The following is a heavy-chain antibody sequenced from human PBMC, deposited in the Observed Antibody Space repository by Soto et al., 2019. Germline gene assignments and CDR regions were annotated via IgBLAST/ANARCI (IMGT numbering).Heavy chain of an antibody. Sequence: GGSLRLSCAASGFTFSSYSMNWVRQAPGKGLEWVSSISGSAGSTFYADSVKGRFTISRDNSQNMVYLQMNSLRVEDTAVYYCAKVRLADYYFYYGMDVWGQGTTVTVSS. CDR2: ISGSAGST. CDR3: AKVRLADYYFYYGMDV. D-gene: IGHD3-10*01. V-gene: IGHV3-23*01. J-gene: IGHJ6*02. CDR1: GFTFSSYS.